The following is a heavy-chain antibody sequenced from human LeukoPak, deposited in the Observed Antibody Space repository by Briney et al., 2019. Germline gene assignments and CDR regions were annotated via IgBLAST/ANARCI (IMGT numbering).Heavy chain of an antibody. CDR1: GFTFDDYA. V-gene: IGHV3-9*01. CDR2: ISWNSGSI. J-gene: IGHJ4*02. CDR3: AKDRTLEWELLGYFDY. D-gene: IGHD1-26*01. Sequence: GGSLRLSCAASGFTFDDYAMHWVRQAPGKGLEWVSGISWNSGSIGYADSVKGRFTISRDNAKNSLYLQMNSLRAEDTALYYCAKDRTLEWELLGYFDYWGQGTLVTVSS.